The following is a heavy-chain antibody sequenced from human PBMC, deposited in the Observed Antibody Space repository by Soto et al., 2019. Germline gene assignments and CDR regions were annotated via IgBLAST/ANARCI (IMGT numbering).Heavy chain of an antibody. D-gene: IGHD3-22*01. CDR1: GGTFSSYA. CDR2: IIPIFGTA. V-gene: IGHV1-69*13. CDR3: AREWGYYYDSSGYYLLGAFDI. Sequence: SVKVSCKASGGTFSSYAISWVRQAPGQGLEWMGGIIPIFGTANYAQKFQGRVTITADESTSTAYMELSSLRSEDTAVYYCAREWGYYYDSSGYYLLGAFDIWGQGTMVSV. J-gene: IGHJ3*02.